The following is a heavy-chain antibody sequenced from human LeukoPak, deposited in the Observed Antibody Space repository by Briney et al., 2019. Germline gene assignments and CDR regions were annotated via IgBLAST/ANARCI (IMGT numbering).Heavy chain of an antibody. CDR1: GFTFSSYE. V-gene: IGHV3-48*03. Sequence: GGSLRLSCAASGFTFSSYEMNWVRQAPGKGLEWVSYISSSGSTIYYADSVKGRFTISRDNAKNSLYLQMNSLRAEDTAVYYCAKSAVLLWFGELFFRPDCMDVWGKGTTVTISS. D-gene: IGHD3-10*01. J-gene: IGHJ6*03. CDR2: ISSSGSTI. CDR3: AKSAVLLWFGELFFRPDCMDV.